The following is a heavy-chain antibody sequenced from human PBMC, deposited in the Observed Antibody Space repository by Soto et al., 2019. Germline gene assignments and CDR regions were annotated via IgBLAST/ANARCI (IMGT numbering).Heavy chain of an antibody. Sequence: PGGSLRLSCVASTFTINTYSLNWVRQAPGKGLEWVSSITSGSSFIDYADSVKGRFTISRDDAKNSLFLQMSSLRVDDTAVYYCARSQRNGAMDVWGQGTTVTVSS. D-gene: IGHD2-8*01. CDR1: TFTINTYS. V-gene: IGHV3-21*01. CDR2: ITSGSSFI. CDR3: ARSQRNGAMDV. J-gene: IGHJ6*02.